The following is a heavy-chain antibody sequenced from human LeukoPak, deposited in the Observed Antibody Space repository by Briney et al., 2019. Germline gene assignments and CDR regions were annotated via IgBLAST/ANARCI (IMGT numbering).Heavy chain of an antibody. Sequence: GGSLRLSCAASGFPFSSYEMNWLRQAPGKGLEWVSYISSSGMTKYYAVSVKGRFTMSRDNAKNSLYLQLNSLRAEDTAVYYCARDGRSRGLSHVNFDYWGQGILVTVSS. D-gene: IGHD3-16*02. J-gene: IGHJ4*02. V-gene: IGHV3-48*03. CDR1: GFPFSSYE. CDR3: ARDGRSRGLSHVNFDY. CDR2: ISSSGMTK.